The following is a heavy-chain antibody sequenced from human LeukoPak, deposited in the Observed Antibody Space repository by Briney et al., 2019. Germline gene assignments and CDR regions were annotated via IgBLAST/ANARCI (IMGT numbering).Heavy chain of an antibody. J-gene: IGHJ4*02. CDR3: ARESHVTRDDY. Sequence: ASVKVSCKASGYSFTSYGISWVRQAPGQGLEWLGWISANDGNTDYAQKFQGRVTMTTDTSTSTAYMELRSPRSDDTAVYYCARESHVTRDDYWGQGTLVTASS. CDR1: GYSFTSYG. V-gene: IGHV1-18*01. CDR2: ISANDGNT.